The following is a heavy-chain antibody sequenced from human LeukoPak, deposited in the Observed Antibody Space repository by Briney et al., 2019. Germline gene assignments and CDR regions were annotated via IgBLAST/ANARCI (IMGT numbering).Heavy chain of an antibody. D-gene: IGHD3-10*01. CDR3: ARDGFGSSDAFDI. V-gene: IGHV3-21*01. Sequence: GGSLRLSCAASGFTFSSYSMNWVRQAPGKGLEWVSSISSSSYIYYADSVKGRFTISRDNSKNTLYLQMNSLRAEDTAVYYCARDGFGSSDAFDIWGQGTMVTVSS. CDR2: ISSSSYI. J-gene: IGHJ3*02. CDR1: GFTFSSYS.